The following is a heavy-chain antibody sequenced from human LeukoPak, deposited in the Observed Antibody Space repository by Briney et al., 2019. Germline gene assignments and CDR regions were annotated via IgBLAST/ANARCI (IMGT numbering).Heavy chain of an antibody. V-gene: IGHV4-30-4*01. CDR2: IYYSGST. D-gene: IGHD5-18*01. Sequence: SQTLSLTCTVSGGSISSGDYYWSCIRQPPGKGLEWIGYIYYSGSTHYNPSLKSRVTISVDTSKNQFSLKLSSVTAADTAVYYCATNGYSYGYHGYWGQGTLVTVSS. CDR1: GGSISSGDYY. J-gene: IGHJ4*02. CDR3: ATNGYSYGYHGY.